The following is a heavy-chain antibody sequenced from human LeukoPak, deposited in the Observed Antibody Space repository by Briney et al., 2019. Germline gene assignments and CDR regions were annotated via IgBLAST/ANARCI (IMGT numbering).Heavy chain of an antibody. CDR2: IYPGDSDT. CDR1: GYSFTSYW. V-gene: IGHV5-51*01. Sequence: GESLKISCKGSGYSFTSYWIGWVRQMPGKGLEWMGIIYPGDSDTRYSPSFQGQVTISVDKSITTAYLQWSSLKASDTAMYFCARAEYYADTPGHPFHYWGQGTLVTVSS. CDR3: ARAEYYADTPGHPFHY. D-gene: IGHD3-3*01. J-gene: IGHJ4*02.